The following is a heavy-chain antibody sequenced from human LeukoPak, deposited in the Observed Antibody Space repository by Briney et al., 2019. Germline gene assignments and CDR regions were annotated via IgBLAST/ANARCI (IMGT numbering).Heavy chain of an antibody. CDR3: ARTRDAFDI. J-gene: IGHJ3*02. Sequence: ASVKVSCKASDYTFTPYGISWVRQAPGQGREWMGWVSAYNDNTNYAQKLQGRVTMTADTSTSTAYMELRSLRSDDTAVHYCARTRDAFDIWGQGTMVTVSS. CDR2: VSAYNDNT. CDR1: DYTFTPYG. V-gene: IGHV1-18*01.